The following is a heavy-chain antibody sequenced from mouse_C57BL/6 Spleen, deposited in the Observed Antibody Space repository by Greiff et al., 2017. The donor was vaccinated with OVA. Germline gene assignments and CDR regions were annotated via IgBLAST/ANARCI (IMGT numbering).Heavy chain of an antibody. D-gene: IGHD3-2*02. CDR2: IHPNSGST. CDR3: ARGTAQAKFAY. CDR1: GYTFTSYW. V-gene: IGHV1-64*01. Sequence: QVQLQQPGAELVKPGASVKLSCKASGYTFTSYWMHWVKQRPGQGLEWIGMIHPNSGSTNYNEKFKSKATLTVDKSSSTAYMQLSSLTSEDSAVYYCARGTAQAKFAYWGQGTLVTVSA. J-gene: IGHJ3*01.